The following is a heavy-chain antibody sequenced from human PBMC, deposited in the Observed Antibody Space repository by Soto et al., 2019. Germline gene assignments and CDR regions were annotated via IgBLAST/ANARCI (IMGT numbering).Heavy chain of an antibody. V-gene: IGHV4-39*01. Sequence: SETLSLTCTVSGGPITSENYYWGWIRHPPGKGLEWIGTISFSGTTYYNPSLKGRVTISMDTSKNQFSLKLNPVTAADTAVFYCARQGPSYIVACSDWFDPWGQGTRVTVAS. CDR1: GGPITSENYY. CDR3: ARQGPSYIVACSDWFDP. J-gene: IGHJ5*02. D-gene: IGHD5-12*01. CDR2: ISFSGTT.